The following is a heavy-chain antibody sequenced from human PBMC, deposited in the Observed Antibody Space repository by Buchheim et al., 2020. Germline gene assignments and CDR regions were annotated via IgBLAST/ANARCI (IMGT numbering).Heavy chain of an antibody. CDR3: ARGGYSTDGSSDY. V-gene: IGHV3-74*01. J-gene: IGHJ4*02. D-gene: IGHD5-24*01. Sequence: EVHLVESGGGLVQPGGSLRLSCAASGFTVSGYWMHWVRHVPGQGLVWVSRINSDGGTNYEDSVKGRFTISRDNAKNMVYLQMNSLRADDTAIYYCARGGYSTDGSSDYWGQGTL. CDR1: GFTVSGYW. CDR2: INSDGGT.